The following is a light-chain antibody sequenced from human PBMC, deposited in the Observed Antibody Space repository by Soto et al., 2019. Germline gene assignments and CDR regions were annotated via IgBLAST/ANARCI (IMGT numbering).Light chain of an antibody. CDR3: SSYTRSSTLV. V-gene: IGLV2-14*01. CDR1: SSDVGGYNY. Sequence: SALTQPASVSGSPGQSITISCTGTSSDVGGYNYVSWYQQHPGKAPKLMIYEVSNRPSGVSNRFSGSKSGNTASLTISGLQAEDEADYYCSSYTRSSTLVFGGGTKPTVL. J-gene: IGLJ2*01. CDR2: EVS.